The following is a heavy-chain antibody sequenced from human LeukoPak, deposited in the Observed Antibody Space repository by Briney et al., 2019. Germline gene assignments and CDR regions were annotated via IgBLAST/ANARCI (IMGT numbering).Heavy chain of an antibody. CDR2: IKTKTNVVTT. J-gene: IGHJ6*02. CDR1: GFTSSNAW. V-gene: IGHV3-15*01. CDR3: TTVKRGRYWAYYYYCMDV. D-gene: IGHD1-26*01. Sequence: GGSLRLSCAASGFTSSNAWMTWVRQAPGKGLEWGDRIKTKTNVVTTDYAAPVKGRFTISRDDSKNTLYLQMNSLKSEDTAVSYCTTVKRGRYWAYYYYCMDVWGQGTTVTVSS.